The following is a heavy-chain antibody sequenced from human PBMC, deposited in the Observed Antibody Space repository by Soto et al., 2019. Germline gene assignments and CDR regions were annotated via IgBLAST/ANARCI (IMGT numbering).Heavy chain of an antibody. Sequence: RLSCAASGFTFSSYAMHWVRQAPGKGLEWVAVISYDGSNKYYADSVKGRFTISRDNSKNTLYLQMNSLRAEDTAVYYCARGGKYGSSLYNWFDPWGQATLVTVS. CDR2: ISYDGSNK. J-gene: IGHJ5*02. D-gene: IGHD6-6*01. CDR1: GFTFSSYA. V-gene: IGHV3-30-3*01. CDR3: ARGGKYGSSLYNWFDP.